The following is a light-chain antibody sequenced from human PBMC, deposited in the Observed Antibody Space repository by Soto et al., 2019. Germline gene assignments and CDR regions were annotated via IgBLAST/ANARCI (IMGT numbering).Light chain of an antibody. CDR3: SSYTSSSTRV. Sequence: QSVVTQPASVSGSPGQAITISCTGTSSDVGAYNSVSWYQQHPGKAPKLMIYEVSNRPSGVSNRFSGSKSGNTASLTISGLQAEDEADYYCSSYTSSSTRVFGSGTKVTVL. CDR2: EVS. CDR1: SSDVGAYNS. V-gene: IGLV2-14*01. J-gene: IGLJ1*01.